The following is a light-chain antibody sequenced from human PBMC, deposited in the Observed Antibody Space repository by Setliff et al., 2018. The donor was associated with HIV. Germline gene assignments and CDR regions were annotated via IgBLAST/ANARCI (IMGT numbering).Light chain of an antibody. V-gene: IGLV2-14*01. CDR1: SSDVGSYNY. Sequence: QSVLAQPASVSGSPGQSITISCTGTSSDVGSYNYVSWYQQHPGKAPKLMISEVSNRPSGVSNRFSGSKSDNTASLTISGLQAEDEADYYCSSYAITNTLPFGTGTKV. CDR3: SSYAITNTLP. J-gene: IGLJ1*01. CDR2: EVS.